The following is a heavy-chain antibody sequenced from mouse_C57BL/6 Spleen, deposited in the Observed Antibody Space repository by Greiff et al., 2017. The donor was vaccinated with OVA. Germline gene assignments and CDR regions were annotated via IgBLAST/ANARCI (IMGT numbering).Heavy chain of an antibody. D-gene: IGHD2-12*01. Sequence: QVQLQQSGAELVRPGTSVKVSCKASGYAFTNYLIEWVKQRPGQGLEWIGVINPGSGGTNYNEKFKGKATLTADKSSSTAYMQLSSLTSEDAAVYYCAGGAYAAWFAYWGQGTLVTVSA. V-gene: IGHV1-54*01. CDR2: INPGSGGT. J-gene: IGHJ3*01. CDR3: AGGAYAAWFAY. CDR1: GYAFTNYL.